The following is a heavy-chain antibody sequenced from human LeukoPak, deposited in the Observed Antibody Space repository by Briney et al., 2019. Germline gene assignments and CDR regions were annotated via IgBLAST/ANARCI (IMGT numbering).Heavy chain of an antibody. Sequence: GGSLRLSCAASGSTLRSYGMHWVRQAPGKGLEWVAFIRFDGTTKFYADSVKGRFTISRDDSKNTLYLEMNSLGAEDTAVYYCAAAGPHYYYCMDVWGKGTTVTVSS. CDR1: GSTLRSYG. D-gene: IGHD6-13*01. CDR2: IRFDGTTK. J-gene: IGHJ6*03. CDR3: AAAGPHYYYCMDV. V-gene: IGHV3-30*02.